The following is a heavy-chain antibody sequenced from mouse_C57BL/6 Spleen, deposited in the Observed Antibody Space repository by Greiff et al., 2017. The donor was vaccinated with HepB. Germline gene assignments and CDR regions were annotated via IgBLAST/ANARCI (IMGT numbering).Heavy chain of an antibody. D-gene: IGHD1-1*01. CDR1: GFTFSDYG. CDR2: ISSGSSTI. J-gene: IGHJ4*01. V-gene: IGHV5-17*01. CDR3: ARGMTTVVATDYAMDY. Sequence: EVKLVESGGGLVKPGGSLKLSCAASGFTFSDYGMHWVRQAPEKGLEWVAYISSGSSTIYYADTVKGRFTISRDNAKNTLFLQMTSLRSEDTAMYYCARGMTTVVATDYAMDYWGQGTSVTVSS.